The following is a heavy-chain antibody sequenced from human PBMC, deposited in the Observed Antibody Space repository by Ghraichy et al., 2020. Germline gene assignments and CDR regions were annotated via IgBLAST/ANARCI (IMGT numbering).Heavy chain of an antibody. CDR3: AREGGYDPPETNWFDP. CDR1: GDSVSSNSAA. J-gene: IGHJ5*02. CDR2: TYYRSKWYN. D-gene: IGHD3-16*01. V-gene: IGHV6-1*01. Sequence: SQTLSLPCAISGDSVSSNSAAWNWIRQSPSRGLEWLGRTYYRSKWYNDYAVSVKSRITINPDTSKNQFSLQLNSVTPEDTAVYYCAREGGYDPPETNWFDPWGQGTLVTVSS.